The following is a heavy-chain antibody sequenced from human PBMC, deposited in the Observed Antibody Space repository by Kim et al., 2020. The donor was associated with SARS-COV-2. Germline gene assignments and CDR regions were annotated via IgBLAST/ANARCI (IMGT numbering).Heavy chain of an antibody. CDR2: IIPIFGTA. V-gene: IGHV1-69*01. CDR3: ARDGGTPLVPAAMEFWFDP. J-gene: IGHJ5*02. Sequence: VKVSCKASGGTFSSYAISWVRQAPGQGLEWMGGIIPIFGTANYAQKFQGRVTITADESTSTAYMELSSLRSEDTAVYYCARDGGTPLVPAAMEFWFDPWGQGTLVTGSS. D-gene: IGHD2-2*01. CDR1: GGTFSSYA.